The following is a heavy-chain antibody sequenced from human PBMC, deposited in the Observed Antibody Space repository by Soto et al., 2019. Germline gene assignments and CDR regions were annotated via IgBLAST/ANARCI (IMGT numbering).Heavy chain of an antibody. CDR3: ARVYMVRGTIIRYFDY. J-gene: IGHJ4*02. D-gene: IGHD3-10*01. Sequence: QVQLQESGPGLVKPSGTQSLTCAVSGGSISSSNWWSWVRQPPGKGLEWIGKIYHSGSTNYNPSLKSRVTISVDKSKNQFSLKLSSVTAADTAVYYCARVYMVRGTIIRYFDYWGQGTLVTVSS. CDR2: IYHSGST. V-gene: IGHV4-4*02. CDR1: GGSISSSNW.